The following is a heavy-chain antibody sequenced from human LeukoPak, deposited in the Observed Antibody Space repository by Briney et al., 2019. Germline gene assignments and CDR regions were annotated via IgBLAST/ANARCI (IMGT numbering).Heavy chain of an antibody. V-gene: IGHV1-2*06. CDR2: INPNTGGA. Sequence: ASVKVSCKTYGYTFCNYYIHWLRQAPGQGLEWMGRINPNTGGANYAQNFQGRVTMTRDTSTSTAYMDLSRLTSDDTAIYYCAITYSNNAFDVWGQGTVVTVSS. CDR3: AITYSNNAFDV. D-gene: IGHD2-15*01. CDR1: GYTFCNYY. J-gene: IGHJ3*01.